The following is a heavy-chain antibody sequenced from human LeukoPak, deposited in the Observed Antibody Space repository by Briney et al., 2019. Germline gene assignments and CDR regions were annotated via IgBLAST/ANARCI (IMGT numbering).Heavy chain of an antibody. Sequence: GGSLRLSCAASGFTFSSYAMSWVRQAPGKGLEWVSAISGSGGSTYHADSVKGRFTISRDNSKNTLYLQMNSLRAEDAAVYYCAKSYYGSGSYYKPPFDYWGQGTLATVSS. CDR2: ISGSGGST. CDR3: AKSYYGSGSYYKPPFDY. CDR1: GFTFSSYA. V-gene: IGHV3-23*01. D-gene: IGHD3-10*01. J-gene: IGHJ4*02.